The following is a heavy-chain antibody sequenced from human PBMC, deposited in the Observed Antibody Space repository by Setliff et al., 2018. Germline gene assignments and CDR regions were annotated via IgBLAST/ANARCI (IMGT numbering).Heavy chain of an antibody. CDR3: AREVGTSTSSDAFDV. V-gene: IGHV4-30-4*08. J-gene: IGHJ3*01. CDR2: IYHSGSA. D-gene: IGHD1-26*01. Sequence: SENLSLTCTVSGDSISSGDYFWSWIRQPPGKGLEWIAYIYHSGSAYYNPSLKSRVTMSVDTSKNQFSLHLTSVTAADTAVYYCAREVGTSTSSDAFDVWGQGMMVTVSS. CDR1: GDSISSGDYF.